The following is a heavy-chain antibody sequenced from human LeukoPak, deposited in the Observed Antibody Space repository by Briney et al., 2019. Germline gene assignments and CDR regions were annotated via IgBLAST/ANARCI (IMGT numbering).Heavy chain of an antibody. Sequence: GGSLTLSCAASGFTFTNYGMHWVRQAPGKGLEWVSSISSSSSYIYYADSVKGRFTISRDNAKNSLYLQMNSLRAEDTAVYYCARGLDYGDPDGMDVWGQGTTVTVSS. D-gene: IGHD4-17*01. CDR2: ISSSSSYI. V-gene: IGHV3-21*01. J-gene: IGHJ6*02. CDR1: GFTFTNYG. CDR3: ARGLDYGDPDGMDV.